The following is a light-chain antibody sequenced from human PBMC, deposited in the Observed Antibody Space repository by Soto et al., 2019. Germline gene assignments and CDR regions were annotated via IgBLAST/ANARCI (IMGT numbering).Light chain of an antibody. CDR1: SSDVGSYNY. CDR2: EVS. V-gene: IGLV2-8*01. J-gene: IGLJ1*01. Sequence: QSVLTQPPSASESPGQSVTISCTGTSSDVGSYNYVSWYQQNPGKAPKLIIYEVSKRPPGVPDRFSGSKSGNTASLSVSGLQAEDDGDYYCSSYAGSNIYVFGTGTEVTVL. CDR3: SSYAGSNIYV.